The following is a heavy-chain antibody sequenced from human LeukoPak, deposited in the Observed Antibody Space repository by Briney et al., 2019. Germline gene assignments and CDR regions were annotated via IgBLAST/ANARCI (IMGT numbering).Heavy chain of an antibody. CDR1: GGTFSSYA. V-gene: IGHV1-69*05. D-gene: IGHD6-19*01. Sequence: SSVKVSCKASGGTFSSYAISWVRQAPGQGLEWMGRIIPIFGTANYAQKFQGRVTITTDESTSTAYTELNSLRSEDTAVYYCARGGIQWLPTDYWGQGTLVTVSS. J-gene: IGHJ4*02. CDR2: IIPIFGTA. CDR3: ARGGIQWLPTDY.